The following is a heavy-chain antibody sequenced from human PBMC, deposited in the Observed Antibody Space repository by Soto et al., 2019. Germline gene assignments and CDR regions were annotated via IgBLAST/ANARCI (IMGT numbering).Heavy chain of an antibody. CDR1: GGACSRYA. CDR2: IIPIFGTA. J-gene: IGHJ6*02. Sequence: SVNVSCKASGGACSRYAISWVRQARVQGREWMGGIIPIFGTANYAQKFQGRVTITADKSTSTAYMELSSLRSEDTAVYYCAREYYYDSSGYSRYYYYGMDVWGQGTTVTVSS. V-gene: IGHV1-69*06. CDR3: AREYYYDSSGYSRYYYYGMDV. D-gene: IGHD3-22*01.